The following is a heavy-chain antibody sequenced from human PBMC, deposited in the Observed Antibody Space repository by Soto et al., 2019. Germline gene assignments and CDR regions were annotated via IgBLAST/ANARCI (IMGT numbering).Heavy chain of an antibody. V-gene: IGHV1-46*01. D-gene: IGHD3-10*01. J-gene: IGHJ4*02. CDR1: GFTFTSSA. CDR2: INPSGGST. Sequence: ASVKVSCKASGFTFTSSAVQWVRQAPGQGLEWMGIINPSGGSTSYAQKFQGRVTMTRDTSTSTVYMELSSLRSEDTAVYYCARDLYYGSGSYPQRDYWGQGTLVTVSS. CDR3: ARDLYYGSGSYPQRDY.